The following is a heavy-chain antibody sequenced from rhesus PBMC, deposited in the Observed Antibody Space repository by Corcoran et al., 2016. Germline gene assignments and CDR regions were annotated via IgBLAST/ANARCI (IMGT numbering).Heavy chain of an antibody. V-gene: IGHV4-93*02. CDR2: IYGSGGST. Sequence: QVQLQESGPAVVKPSETLSLTCAVSGGSISSSNWWSWIRQSPGKGLEWIGGIYGSGGSTEYNPSLKSRVTISIYTSKNRFSLKLSSVTAADTAVYYCARRAIAAADFDYWGQGVLVTVSS. CDR1: GGSISSSNW. J-gene: IGHJ4*01. D-gene: IGHD6-25*01. CDR3: ARRAIAAADFDY.